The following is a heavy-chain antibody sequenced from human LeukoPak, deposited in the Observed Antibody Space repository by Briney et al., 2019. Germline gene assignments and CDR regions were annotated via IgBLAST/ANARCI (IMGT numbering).Heavy chain of an antibody. Sequence: GGSLRLSCAASGFTFDDYTMHWVRQAPGKGLEWVSLISWDGDNTYYADSVKGRFTISRDNNKNSLYLQINSLRTEDTALYYCAKGTGRSTLNWFDPWGQGTLVTVSS. J-gene: IGHJ5*02. CDR1: GFTFDDYT. CDR3: AKGTGRSTLNWFDP. CDR2: ISWDGDNT. V-gene: IGHV3-43*01. D-gene: IGHD1-14*01.